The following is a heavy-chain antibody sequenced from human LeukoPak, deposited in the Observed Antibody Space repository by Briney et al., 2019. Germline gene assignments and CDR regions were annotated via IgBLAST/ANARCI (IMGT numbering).Heavy chain of an antibody. Sequence: GGSLRLSCAASGFTFSSYWVSWVRHAPGKGLERVANIKQDGSEKYYVDSVKGRFTISRDNAKNSLYLQMNSLRAEDTAVYYCARDNGSGSPYYYYMDVWGKGTTVTVSS. V-gene: IGHV3-7*01. J-gene: IGHJ6*03. D-gene: IGHD3-10*01. CDR3: ARDNGSGSPYYYYMDV. CDR1: GFTFSSYW. CDR2: IKQDGSEK.